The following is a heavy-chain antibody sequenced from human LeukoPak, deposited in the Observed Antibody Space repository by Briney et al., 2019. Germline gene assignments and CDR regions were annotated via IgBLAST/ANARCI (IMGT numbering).Heavy chain of an antibody. CDR2: VNPNSGDT. J-gene: IGHJ5*01. D-gene: IGHD1-26*01. Sequence: ASVKVSCKASGYTFTGYYMHWVRQAPGQGLEWMGCVNPNSGDTNYAQKFQGSVTMTRDTPISTVYMELSRLRSDDTAVYYCARASGSYWWFDSWGQGTLVTVSS. CDR3: ARASGSYWWFDS. V-gene: IGHV1-2*02. CDR1: GYTFTGYY.